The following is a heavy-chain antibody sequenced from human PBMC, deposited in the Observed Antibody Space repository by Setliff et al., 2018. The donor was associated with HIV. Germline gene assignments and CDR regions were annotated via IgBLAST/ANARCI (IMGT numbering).Heavy chain of an antibody. J-gene: IGHJ3*01. CDR3: ATRGYDHDALDV. Sequence: PGGSLRLSCAASRFTFSSYSMNWVRQAPGKGLEWVSSISSRSTYIYYADSVKGRFTISRDNAKNSLYLQMNSLRDEDTAVYYCATRGYDHDALDVWGRGTLVTVSS. D-gene: IGHD2-15*01. V-gene: IGHV3-21*01. CDR2: ISSRSTYI. CDR1: RFTFSSYS.